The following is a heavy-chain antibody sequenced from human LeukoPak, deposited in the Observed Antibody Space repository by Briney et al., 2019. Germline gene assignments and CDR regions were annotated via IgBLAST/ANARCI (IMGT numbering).Heavy chain of an antibody. V-gene: IGHV3-21*01. CDR3: ARDWSDYDDYGGAFDI. CDR2: ISSSSSYI. CDR1: GFTFSSYS. Sequence: GGSLRLSCAASGFTFSSYSMNWVRQAPGKGLEWVSSISSSSSYIYYADSVKGRFTISRDNAKNSLYLQMNSLRAEDTAVYYCARDWSDYDDYGGAFDIWGQGTMVTVSS. D-gene: IGHD4-17*01. J-gene: IGHJ3*02.